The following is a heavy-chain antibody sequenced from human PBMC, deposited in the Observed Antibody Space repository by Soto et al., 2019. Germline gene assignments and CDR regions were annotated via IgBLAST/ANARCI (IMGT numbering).Heavy chain of an antibody. CDR2: VNGDGSST. Sequence: GGSLRLSCAASGFTFSNYWMHWVRQVPGKGLVWVSRVNGDGSSTFYADSVKGRFTISRDNAENTVFLLMNSLRAEDTAVYYCARDNWNTVWGQGTMVTVSS. D-gene: IGHD1-20*01. CDR3: ARDNWNTV. V-gene: IGHV3-74*01. J-gene: IGHJ3*01. CDR1: GFTFSNYW.